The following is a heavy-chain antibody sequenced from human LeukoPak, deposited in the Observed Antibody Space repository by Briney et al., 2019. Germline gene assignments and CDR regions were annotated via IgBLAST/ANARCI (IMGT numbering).Heavy chain of an antibody. V-gene: IGHV4-39*01. J-gene: IGHJ4*02. D-gene: IGHD6-19*01. CDR2: ISYSGST. Sequence: SETLALTCTVSGGSMSAYTPHWAWIRQPPGKGLEWIGSISYSGSTHYNPSLKSRVTLSVDTSKNQFSLNLSSVTAADTAVYYCSVPGRWGQGTLVTVSS. CDR3: SVPGR. CDR1: GGSMSAYTPH.